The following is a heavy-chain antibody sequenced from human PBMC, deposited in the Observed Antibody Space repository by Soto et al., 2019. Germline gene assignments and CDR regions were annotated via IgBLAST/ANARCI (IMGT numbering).Heavy chain of an antibody. CDR3: ARENSSGWSNWFDP. J-gene: IGHJ5*02. D-gene: IGHD6-19*01. Sequence: TLSLTCTVSGGSISSGDYYWSWIRQPPGKGLEWIGYIYYSGSTYYNPSLKSRVTISVDTSKNQFSLKLSSVTAADTAVYYCARENSSGWSNWFDPWGQGTLVTVSS. CDR2: IYYSGST. CDR1: GGSISSGDYY. V-gene: IGHV4-30-4*01.